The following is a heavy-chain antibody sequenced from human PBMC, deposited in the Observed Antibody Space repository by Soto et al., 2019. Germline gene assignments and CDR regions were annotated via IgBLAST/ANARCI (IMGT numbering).Heavy chain of an antibody. D-gene: IGHD4-4*01. CDR3: AKWSGNDYTFDYYYGMDV. J-gene: IGHJ6*02. Sequence: PGGSLRLSCAASGFTFRSYAMSWVRQAPGKGLAWVSAISGSGGSTYYADSVKGRFTISRDNSKNTLYLQMNSLRAEDTAVYYCAKWSGNDYTFDYYYGMDVWGQGTTVTVSS. CDR1: GFTFRSYA. CDR2: ISGSGGST. V-gene: IGHV3-23*01.